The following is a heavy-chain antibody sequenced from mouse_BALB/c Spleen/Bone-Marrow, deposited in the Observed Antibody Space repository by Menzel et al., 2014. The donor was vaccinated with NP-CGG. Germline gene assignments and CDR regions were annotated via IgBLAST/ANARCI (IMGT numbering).Heavy chain of an antibody. J-gene: IGHJ4*01. CDR3: ARRPYYGNFYDVDY. Sequence: EVKLEESGGGLVQPGGSRKLSCAGSGSTFSSFGMHWVRQGPEKGLEWVAYISSGSSTIYYADTMKGRFTISTDNPKNCLFLQMTRLKSEDTAVYCCARRPYYGNFYDVDYWGQGTPVTVSS. D-gene: IGHD2-10*01. CDR2: ISSGSSTI. CDR1: GSTFSSFG. V-gene: IGHV5-17*02.